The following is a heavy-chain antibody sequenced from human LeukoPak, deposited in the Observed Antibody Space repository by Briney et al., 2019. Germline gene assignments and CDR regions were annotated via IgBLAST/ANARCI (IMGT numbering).Heavy chain of an antibody. Sequence: GGSLRLSCAASGFTVSSNYMSWVRQAPAKGLEWVSVIYSGGSTYYADSVKGRFTISRDNSKNTLYLQMNSLRAEDTAVYYCARLVGAPNRCFDYWGQGTLVTVSS. CDR1: GFTVSSNY. D-gene: IGHD1-26*01. V-gene: IGHV3-66*02. CDR2: IYSGGST. J-gene: IGHJ4*02. CDR3: ARLVGAPNRCFDY.